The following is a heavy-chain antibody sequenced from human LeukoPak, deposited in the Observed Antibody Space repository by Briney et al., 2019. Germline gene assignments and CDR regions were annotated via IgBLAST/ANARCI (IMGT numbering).Heavy chain of an antibody. CDR2: IYYSGST. CDR3: ARGYDFPLDAFDI. CDR1: GGSISSGGYY. D-gene: IGHD3/OR15-3a*01. Sequence: PSQTLSLTCTVSGGSISSGGYYWSWIRQHPGKGLEWIGYIYYSGSTYYNPSLKSRVTISVDTSKNQFSLKLSSVTAADTAVYYCARGYDFPLDAFDIWGQGTMVTVSS. J-gene: IGHJ3*02. V-gene: IGHV4-31*03.